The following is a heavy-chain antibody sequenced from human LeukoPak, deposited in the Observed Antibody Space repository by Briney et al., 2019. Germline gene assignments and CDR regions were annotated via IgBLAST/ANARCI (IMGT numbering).Heavy chain of an antibody. J-gene: IGHJ4*02. V-gene: IGHV1-8*01. CDR1: GYTFTSYD. CDR2: MNPNSGNT. CDR3: ARVYGDYVSFDY. Sequence: VASVKVSCKASGYTFTSYDINWVRQATGQGLEWMGWMNPNSGNTGYAQKFQGRVTMTRNTSISTAYMELSSLRSEDTAVYYCARVYGDYVSFDYWGQGTLVTVSS. D-gene: IGHD4-17*01.